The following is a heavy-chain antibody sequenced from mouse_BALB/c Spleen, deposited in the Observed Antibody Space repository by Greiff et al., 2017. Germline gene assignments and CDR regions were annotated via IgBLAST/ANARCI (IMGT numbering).Heavy chain of an antibody. CDR3: ARYTERYYYAMDY. Sequence: DVHLVESGPGLVKPSQSLSLTCTVTGYSITSDYAWNWIRQFPGNKLEWMGYISYSGSTSYNPSLKSRISITRDTSKNQFFLQLNSVTTEDTATYYCARYTERYYYAMDYWGQGTSVTVSS. CDR2: ISYSGST. CDR1: GYSITSDYA. V-gene: IGHV3-2*02. J-gene: IGHJ4*01.